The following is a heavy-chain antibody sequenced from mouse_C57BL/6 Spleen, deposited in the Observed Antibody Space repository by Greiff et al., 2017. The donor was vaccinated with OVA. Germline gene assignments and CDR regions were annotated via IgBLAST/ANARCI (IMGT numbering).Heavy chain of an antibody. Sequence: DVKLQESGGGLVQPGGSMKLSCVASGFTFSNYWMNWVRQSPEKGLEWVAQIRLKSDNYATHYAESVKGRFTISRDDSKSSVYLQMNNLRAEDTGIYYCTTSRYFDVWGTGTTVTVSS. J-gene: IGHJ1*03. V-gene: IGHV6-3*01. CDR1: GFTFSNYW. CDR2: IRLKSDNYAT. CDR3: TTSRYFDV.